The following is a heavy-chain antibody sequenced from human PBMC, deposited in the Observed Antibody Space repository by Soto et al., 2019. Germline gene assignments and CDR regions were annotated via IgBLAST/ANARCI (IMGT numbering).Heavy chain of an antibody. V-gene: IGHV4-31*03. CDR1: GVSINSGGYY. CDR2: IYYTGST. CDR3: ATQPRYDSSGYFFY. D-gene: IGHD3-22*01. Sequence: SETLSLTCSVSGVSINSGGYYWTWIRNVPGKGLEWVGDIYYTGSTFYHPSLKTRVTLSMDSSKNQFSLNLESVTAADTAVYYCATQPRYDSSGYFFYWGQGTQVTVSS. J-gene: IGHJ4*02.